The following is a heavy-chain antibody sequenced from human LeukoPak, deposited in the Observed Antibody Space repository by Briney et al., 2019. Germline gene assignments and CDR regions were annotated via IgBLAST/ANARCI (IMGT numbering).Heavy chain of an antibody. J-gene: IGHJ4*02. CDR1: GFTFSRNA. Sequence: GGSLRLSCAASGFTFSRNAMSWVRQAPGKGLEWVSAISNVDRDTYYADSVKGRFTISRDSSKNTLYLQMNSLTAEDTAVYYCAKDILRWSFDYWGQGTLVTVSS. CDR2: ISNVDRDT. CDR3: AKDILRWSFDY. V-gene: IGHV3-23*01. D-gene: IGHD4-23*01.